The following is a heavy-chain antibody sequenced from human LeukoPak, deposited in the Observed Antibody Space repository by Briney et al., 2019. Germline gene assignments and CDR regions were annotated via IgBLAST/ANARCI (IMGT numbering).Heavy chain of an antibody. Sequence: SETLSLTCTVSGGSFSTYYWSWIRQPPGKGLEWIGYIYYSGNTNYNPSLKSRVTISIDTSKNQISLRLTSVTAADTAMYYCARQTGSGLFTLPGGQGTLVTVSS. CDR2: IYYSGNT. D-gene: IGHD3/OR15-3a*01. CDR1: GGSFSTYY. J-gene: IGHJ4*02. V-gene: IGHV4-59*08. CDR3: ARQTGSGLFTLP.